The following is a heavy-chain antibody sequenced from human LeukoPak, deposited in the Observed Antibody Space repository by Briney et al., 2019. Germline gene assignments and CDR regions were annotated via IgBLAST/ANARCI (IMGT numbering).Heavy chain of an antibody. D-gene: IGHD2-21*02. CDR1: GYTFTGYY. CDR2: INPNSGGT. CDR3: ARVMRGGTALTRGADAFDI. J-gene: IGHJ3*02. V-gene: IGHV1-2*06. Sequence: GASVKVSCKASGYTFTGYYMHWVRQAPGQGLEWMGRINPNSGGTNYAQKFQGRVTMTRDTSISTAYMELSRLRSDDRAVYYCARVMRGGTALTRGADAFDIWGQGTMVTVSS.